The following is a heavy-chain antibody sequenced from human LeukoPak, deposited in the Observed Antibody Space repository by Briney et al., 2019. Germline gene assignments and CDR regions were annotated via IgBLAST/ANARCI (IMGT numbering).Heavy chain of an antibody. CDR3: ARSSSWYRSFDY. CDR1: GFTFSSYE. Sequence: GGSLRLSCAASGFTFSSYEMNWVSQAPGKGLEWVSYISSSGSTIYYADSVKGRFTISRDNAKNSLYLQMNSLRAEDTAVYYCARSSSWYRSFDYWGQGTLVTVSS. J-gene: IGHJ4*02. D-gene: IGHD6-13*01. CDR2: ISSSGSTI. V-gene: IGHV3-48*03.